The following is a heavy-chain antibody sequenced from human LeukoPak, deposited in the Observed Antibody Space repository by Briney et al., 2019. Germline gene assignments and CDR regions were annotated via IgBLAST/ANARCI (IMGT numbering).Heavy chain of an antibody. J-gene: IGHJ6*02. CDR1: GGSISSGDFY. Sequence: SETLSLTCIVSGGSISSGDFYWSWIRQPPGKGLEWIGYIYYTGNTYCNPSLKSRVTISEDTSKNQFSLKLSSVTAADTAVYYCARGWNYGHYYYYYGMDVWGQGTTVTVSS. CDR2: IYYTGNT. CDR3: ARGWNYGHYYYYYGMDV. D-gene: IGHD1-7*01. V-gene: IGHV4-30-4*02.